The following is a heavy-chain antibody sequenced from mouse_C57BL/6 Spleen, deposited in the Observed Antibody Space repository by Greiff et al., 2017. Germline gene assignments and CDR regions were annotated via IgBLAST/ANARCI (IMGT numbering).Heavy chain of an antibody. J-gene: IGHJ4*01. CDR2: IDPSDSET. CDR3: ARRLGGDAMDY. Sequence: VQLQQPGAELVRPGSSVKLSCKASGYTFTSYWMHWVKQRPIQGLEWIGNIDPSDSETHYNQKFKDKATLTVDKSSSTAYMQLSSLTSEDSAVYYCARRLGGDAMDYWGQGTSVTVSS. D-gene: IGHD3-3*01. V-gene: IGHV1-52*01. CDR1: GYTFTSYW.